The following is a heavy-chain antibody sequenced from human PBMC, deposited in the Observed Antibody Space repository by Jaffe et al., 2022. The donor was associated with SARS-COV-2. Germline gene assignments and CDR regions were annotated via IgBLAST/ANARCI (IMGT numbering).Heavy chain of an antibody. CDR3: VKGRSSSGWELEYFYGMDV. D-gene: IGHD6-19*01. V-gene: IGHV3-30*14. Sequence: QAQLVESGGGVVQPGRSLRLSCAASGFTLDTYGMHWVRQAPGKGLEWVALTSIDDTRKDYADSVKGRFTISRDNSESTLFLQMNSLRAEDTGVYYCVKGRSSSGWELEYFYGMDVWGQGTTVIVSS. CDR2: TSIDDTRK. J-gene: IGHJ6*02. CDR1: GFTLDTYG.